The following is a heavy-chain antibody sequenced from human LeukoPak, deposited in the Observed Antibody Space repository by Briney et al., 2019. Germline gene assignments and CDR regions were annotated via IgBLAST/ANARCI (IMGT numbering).Heavy chain of an antibody. CDR2: IDSSGYT. CDR1: GGSISSDS. D-gene: IGHD3-22*01. V-gene: IGHV4-4*07. CDR3: ARHTPYYYDSGGYRPFHN. Sequence: SETLPLTCTVSGGSISSDSWSWIRQAAGERLEWIGRIDSSGYTNYNPSLKSRVTLSVDKSKNQFFLRLNSVTAADTAVYYCARHTPYYYDSGGYRPFHNWGQGILVTVSS. J-gene: IGHJ4*02.